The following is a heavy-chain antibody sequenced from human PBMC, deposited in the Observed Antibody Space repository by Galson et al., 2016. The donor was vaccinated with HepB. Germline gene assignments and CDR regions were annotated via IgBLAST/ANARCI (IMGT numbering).Heavy chain of an antibody. D-gene: IGHD3-10*01. V-gene: IGHV1-18*01. CDR2: IGAYNGDT. Sequence: SVKVSCKASGYTFTNYGLSWVRQARGRGLEWMGWIGAYNGDTNYAQKLQGRVTMTTDTSTSTAYMELRSLRSDDTAIYYCARDLHYYGSGSYSVTLDFWGQGTLVTVSS. CDR3: ARDLHYYGSGSYSVTLDF. CDR1: GYTFTNYG. J-gene: IGHJ3*01.